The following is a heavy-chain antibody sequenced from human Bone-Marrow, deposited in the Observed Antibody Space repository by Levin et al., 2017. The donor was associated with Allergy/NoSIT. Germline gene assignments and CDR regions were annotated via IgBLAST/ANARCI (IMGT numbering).Heavy chain of an antibody. CDR3: ARKNGHENDY. CDR1: GFSFRPSKVG. J-gene: IGHJ4*02. CDR2: IYWDDDK. Sequence: SGPTLVKPTQTLTLTCTFSGFSFRPSKVGVAWIRQSPGKALEWLAVIYWDDDKNYRPSLNDRLTITKDTSKNLVVLTMTNMDPVDTATNNCARKNGHENDYWGQGTLVIVSS. V-gene: IGHV2-5*02.